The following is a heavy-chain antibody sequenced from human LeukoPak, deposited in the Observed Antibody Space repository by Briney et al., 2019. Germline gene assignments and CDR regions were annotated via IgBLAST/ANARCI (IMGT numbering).Heavy chain of an antibody. D-gene: IGHD3-16*01. J-gene: IGHJ4*02. CDR1: GGTISSYY. V-gene: IGHV4-59*01. CDR3: ASLYYDHRVDY. Sequence: SETLPLICTVSGGTISSYYWSWIRQPPGKGLEWIGYIYYSGSTNYNPSLKSRVATSVDTSKNQFSLKLRSVTAADTAVYYCASLYYDHRVDYWGQGNLVTVSS. CDR2: IYYSGST.